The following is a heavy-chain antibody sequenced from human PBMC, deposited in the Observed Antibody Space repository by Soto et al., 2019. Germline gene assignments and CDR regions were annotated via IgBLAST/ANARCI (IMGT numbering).Heavy chain of an antibody. Sequence: SETLSLTCSVSGGFISGYHWSWIRQPPGKGLEWIGQIYNTESAYYNPSLKSRVTISVDTSKNHFSLILTSVTPADTAVYYCATYSEGSGCQSYWGQGTPVTVSS. V-gene: IGHV4-59*01. CDR2: IYNTESA. CDR3: ATYSEGSGCQSY. D-gene: IGHD4-4*01. J-gene: IGHJ4*02. CDR1: GGFISGYH.